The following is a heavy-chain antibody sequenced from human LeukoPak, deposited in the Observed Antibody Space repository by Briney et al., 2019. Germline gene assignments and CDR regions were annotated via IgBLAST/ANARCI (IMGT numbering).Heavy chain of an antibody. D-gene: IGHD3-16*01. J-gene: IGHJ4*02. CDR2: IWNAGTNT. CDR1: GFSFSTYG. Sequence: GGSLRLSCAASGFSFSTYGMHWVRQAPGKGLEWVALIWNAGTNTYYADSVKGRFTISRDNSKNKLYLQMNSLRAEDTAVYYCVGDTPPGGDYYLDYWGQGTLVIVSS. V-gene: IGHV3-33*01. CDR3: VGDTPPGGDYYLDY.